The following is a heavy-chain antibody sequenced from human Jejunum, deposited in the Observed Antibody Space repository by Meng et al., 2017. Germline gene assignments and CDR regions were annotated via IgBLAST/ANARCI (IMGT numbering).Heavy chain of an antibody. CDR3: TTMLAFREGVDF. V-gene: IGHV3-15*01. CDR2: VKAKADGGTT. J-gene: IGHJ4*02. Sequence: GESLKISCAASGFTFNDAWINWVRQSPGKGLEWVGTVKAKADGGTTNYAAPVKGRFTISRDESESTLYLQMNSLKTEDTALYYCTTMLAFREGVDFWGQGTLVTVSS. CDR1: GFTFNDAW. D-gene: IGHD3-10*02.